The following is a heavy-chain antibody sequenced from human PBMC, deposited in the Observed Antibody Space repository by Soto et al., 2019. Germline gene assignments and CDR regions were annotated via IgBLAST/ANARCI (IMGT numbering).Heavy chain of an antibody. D-gene: IGHD3-22*01. Sequence: SETLSLTCTVSGGSISGYFWSWIRQPAGKGLDWIGRIYSSGSTNYNPSLNSRITMSVDTSKNQFSLKLSSVSAADTAVYYCARAYDSNGNHAFDIWGQGTLVTVSS. J-gene: IGHJ3*02. CDR2: IYSSGST. CDR1: GGSISGYF. V-gene: IGHV4-4*07. CDR3: ARAYDSNGNHAFDI.